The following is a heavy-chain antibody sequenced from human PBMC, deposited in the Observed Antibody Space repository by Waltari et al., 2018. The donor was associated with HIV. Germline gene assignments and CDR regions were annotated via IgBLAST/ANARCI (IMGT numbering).Heavy chain of an antibody. CDR3: AHTLGTGAVFVVH. D-gene: IGHD3-16*01. Sequence: QIALRESGPALVRPTQTLTLTCSFSGFSLTTVDVGVAWIRQPPGEALDWLAIVYWHGEKRYSPSLDKRLNITKDSSKNEVFVTVANMDPVDIGTVLCAHTLGTGAVFVVHWGQGTPVTVSS. J-gene: IGHJ4*02. V-gene: IGHV2-5*01. CDR2: VYWHGEK. CDR1: GFSLTTVDVG.